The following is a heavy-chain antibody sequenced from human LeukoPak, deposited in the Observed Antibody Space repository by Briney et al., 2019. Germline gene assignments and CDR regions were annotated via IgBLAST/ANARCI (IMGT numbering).Heavy chain of an antibody. J-gene: IGHJ4*02. CDR3: ARTTGDILTGYLPPDY. CDR2: INPNSGGT. CDR1: GYTFTGYY. D-gene: IGHD3-9*01. V-gene: IGHV1-2*02. Sequence: ASVKVSCKASGYTFTGYYMHWVRQAPGQGLEWMGWINPNSGGTNYAQKFQGRVTMTRDTSISTAYMELRSLRSDDTAVYYCARTTGDILTGYLPPDYWGQGTLVTVSS.